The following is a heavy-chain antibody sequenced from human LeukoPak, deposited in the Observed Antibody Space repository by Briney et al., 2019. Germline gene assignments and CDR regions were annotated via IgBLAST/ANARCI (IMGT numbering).Heavy chain of an antibody. CDR1: GYTFLNYD. CDR2: ISAHNYNT. V-gene: IGHV1-18*01. Sequence: ASVKVSCKASGYTFLNYDFSWVRQPPGQGLEWMGWISAHNYNTKYAQRFQGRVTMTADTSTTTAYMELRSLRSDDTAVYYCARVADYGSGSHLFDYWGQGTLVAVSS. CDR3: ARVADYGSGSHLFDY. J-gene: IGHJ4*02. D-gene: IGHD3-10*01.